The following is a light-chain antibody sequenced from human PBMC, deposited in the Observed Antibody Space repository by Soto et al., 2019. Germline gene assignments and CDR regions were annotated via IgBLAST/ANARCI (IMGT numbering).Light chain of an antibody. CDR1: QRISSW. J-gene: IGKJ3*01. CDR2: DAS. V-gene: IGKV1-5*01. Sequence: DIQMTQSPSTLSASVGDRVTITCRASQRISSWLAWYQQRPGKAPTLLIYDASNLQSGVPSSFSGSGSGTEVNLTISSLQTDDFATYYCLQYDTYPYSFGPGTKVDIK. CDR3: LQYDTYPYS.